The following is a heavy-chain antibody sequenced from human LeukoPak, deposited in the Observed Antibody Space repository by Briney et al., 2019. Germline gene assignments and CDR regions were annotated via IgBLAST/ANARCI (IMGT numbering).Heavy chain of an antibody. D-gene: IGHD3-22*01. Sequence: RSLRLSCAASGFTFDDYAMHWVRQAPGKGLEWVSAISWDSGSIGYADSVKGRFTISRDNAKNSLYLQMNSLRAEDTALYYCAKDNYYDSSPWIDYWGQGPLVTVSS. CDR1: GFTFDDYA. V-gene: IGHV3-9*01. CDR2: ISWDSGSI. CDR3: AKDNYYDSSPWIDY. J-gene: IGHJ4*02.